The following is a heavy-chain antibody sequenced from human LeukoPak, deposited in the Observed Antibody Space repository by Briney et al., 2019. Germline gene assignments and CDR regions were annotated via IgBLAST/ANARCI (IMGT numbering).Heavy chain of an antibody. D-gene: IGHD3-16*01. CDR3: EKNSRGGVDYFDY. J-gene: IGHJ4*02. V-gene: IGHV3-9*01. CDR1: GFTFDDYA. Sequence: GGSLRLSCAASGFTFDDYAMHWVRQAPGKGLEWVSGISWNSGSIGYADSVKGRFTISRDNAKNSLYLQMNSLRAEDTALYYCEKNSRGGVDYFDYWGQGTLVTVSS. CDR2: ISWNSGSI.